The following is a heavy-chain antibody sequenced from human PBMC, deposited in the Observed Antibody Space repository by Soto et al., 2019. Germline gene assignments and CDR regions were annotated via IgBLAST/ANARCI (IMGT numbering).Heavy chain of an antibody. CDR1: GFTFTNYA. J-gene: IGHJ4*02. CDR3: TRGPRPISTGTGAY. Sequence: EVQLSESGGDLRQPGGSLRLSCAASGFTFTNYAMTWVRQTPGKGLEWVSGISASGGLKYYADSVQGRFTISRDNVNDTLYLQMNNLRAEDSGLYYCTRGPRPISTGTGAYWGQGTQVTVSS. CDR2: ISASGGLK. D-gene: IGHD3-10*01. V-gene: IGHV3-23*01.